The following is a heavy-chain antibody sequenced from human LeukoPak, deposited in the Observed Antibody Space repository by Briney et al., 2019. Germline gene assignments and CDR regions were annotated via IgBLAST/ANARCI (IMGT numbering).Heavy chain of an antibody. CDR1: GFVFSSLD. V-gene: IGHV3-23*01. D-gene: IGHD6-19*01. CDR3: AKDARRSSGWWFFDH. Sequence: GGSLRLSCAASGFVFSSLDMGWVRQTPGKGLEWVSAITNSGGGIFYADSVKGRFTISRDNSKYTLFLQMNSLRAEDTAVYFCAKDARRSSGWWFFDHWGEGTLVTVPS. CDR2: ITNSGGGI. J-gene: IGHJ4*02.